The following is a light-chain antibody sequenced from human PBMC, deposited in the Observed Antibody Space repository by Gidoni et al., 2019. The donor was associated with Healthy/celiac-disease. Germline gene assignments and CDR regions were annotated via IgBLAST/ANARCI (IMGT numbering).Light chain of an antibody. CDR3: QAWDSSHVV. V-gene: IGLV3-1*01. Sequence: SYELHPPPTVSVPPGPTAISTCSGDKLGDKSACWYQQKPGQAPVLVIYQDSQRPSGIPERFSGSNSGNTATLTISGTQAMDEADYYCQAWDSSHVVFGGGTKLTVL. CDR1: KLGDKS. CDR2: QDS. J-gene: IGLJ2*01.